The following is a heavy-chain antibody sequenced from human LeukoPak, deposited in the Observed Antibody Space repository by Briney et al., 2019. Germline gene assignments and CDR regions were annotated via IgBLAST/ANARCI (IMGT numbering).Heavy chain of an antibody. D-gene: IGHD3-22*01. V-gene: IGHV4-59*01. CDR1: GGSISSYY. CDR2: IYYSGST. J-gene: IGHJ3*02. Sequence: PSETLSLTCTVSGGSISSYYWSWIRQPPGKGLEWIGYIYYSGSTNYNPSLKSRVTISVDTSKNQFSLKLSSVTAADTAVYYCAREGYYDSGGYHDAFDIWGQGTMVTVSS. CDR3: AREGYYDSGGYHDAFDI.